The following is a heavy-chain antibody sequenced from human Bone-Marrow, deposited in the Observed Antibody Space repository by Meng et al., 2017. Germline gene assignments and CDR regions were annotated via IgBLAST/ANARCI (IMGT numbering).Heavy chain of an antibody. Sequence: VRVVESGAEVKKPGASVKVACKPSGYNFPDYYIHWVRRAPGRGLEWMGRINPKSGDTHYAQKFQARVTMTGDTSISTAYMELSGLRSDDTAMYYCARDEDISAAGKLFGDYWGQGTLVTVSS. CDR3: ARDEDISAAGKLFGDY. J-gene: IGHJ4*02. V-gene: IGHV1-2*06. CDR2: INPKSGDT. CDR1: GYNFPDYY. D-gene: IGHD6-25*01.